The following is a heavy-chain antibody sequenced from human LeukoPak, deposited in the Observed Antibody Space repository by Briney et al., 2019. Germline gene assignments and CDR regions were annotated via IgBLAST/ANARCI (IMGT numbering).Heavy chain of an antibody. CDR3: ARGLRCSGGSCYSAYYYYYYMDV. CDR2: IYYSGST. V-gene: IGHV4-59*01. CDR1: GGSISSYY. J-gene: IGHJ6*03. Sequence: SETLSLTCTVSGGSISSYYWSWIRQPPGKGLEWIGYIYYSGSTNYNPSLKSRVTISVDTSKNQSSLKLSSVAAADTAVYYCARGLRCSGGSCYSAYYYYYYMDVWGKGTTVTVSS. D-gene: IGHD2-15*01.